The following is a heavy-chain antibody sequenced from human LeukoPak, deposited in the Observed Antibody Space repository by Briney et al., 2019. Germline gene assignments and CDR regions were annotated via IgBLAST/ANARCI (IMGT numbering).Heavy chain of an antibody. CDR3: AKDGTNYGLGTSFDN. CDR2: ISYDGSNK. CDR1: GFTFSSYA. D-gene: IGHD3-10*01. V-gene: IGHV3-30-3*01. Sequence: GGSLRLSCAASGFTFSSYAMHWVRQAPGKGLEWVAVISYDGSNKYYADSVKGRFTISRDNSKTTLFLQLNSLGAGDSAVFYCAKDGTNYGLGTSFDNWGQGTLATVSS. J-gene: IGHJ4*02.